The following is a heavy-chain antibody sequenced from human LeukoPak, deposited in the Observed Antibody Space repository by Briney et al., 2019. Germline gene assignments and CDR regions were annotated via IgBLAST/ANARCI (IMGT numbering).Heavy chain of an antibody. Sequence: SQTLSLTCTVSGGSISSGDYYWSWIRQPPGKGLEWIGYIYYSGSTYYNPSLKSRVTISVDTSRNQFSLKLSSVTAADTAVYYCARGIYGDYYFDYWGQGTLVTVSS. D-gene: IGHD4-17*01. CDR3: ARGIYGDYYFDY. V-gene: IGHV4-30-4*01. J-gene: IGHJ4*02. CDR1: GGSISSGDYY. CDR2: IYYSGST.